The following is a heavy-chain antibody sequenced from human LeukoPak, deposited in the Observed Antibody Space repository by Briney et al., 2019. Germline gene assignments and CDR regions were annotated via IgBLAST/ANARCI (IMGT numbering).Heavy chain of an antibody. J-gene: IGHJ5*02. Sequence: GGSLRLSCAASGFTFSSYWMSWVRQAPGKGLEWVSAISGSGGTTYYADSVKGRFTISTDNSKNTLYLQMNSLRAEDTAVYYCAKEITGTTFLYHNYFDPWGQGTLVTVSS. V-gene: IGHV3-23*01. D-gene: IGHD1-7*01. CDR1: GFTFSSYW. CDR3: AKEITGTTFLYHNYFDP. CDR2: ISGSGGTT.